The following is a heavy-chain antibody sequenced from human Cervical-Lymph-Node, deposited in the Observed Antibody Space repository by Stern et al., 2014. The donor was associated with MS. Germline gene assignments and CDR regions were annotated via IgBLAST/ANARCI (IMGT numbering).Heavy chain of an antibody. Sequence: VQLVESGAEVKKPGSSVKVSCQASGGTFNVYAINWLRQAPGQGLEWMGGIIPIFGTANYAQKFQGRVTITADESTRTSSMQLSSLRSNDTVVYYCARDGRHRGNYGLDVWGQGTTVIVSS. V-gene: IGHV1-69*01. CDR3: ARDGRHRGNYGLDV. CDR1: GGTFNVYA. CDR2: IIPIFGTA. J-gene: IGHJ6*02. D-gene: IGHD2/OR15-2a*01.